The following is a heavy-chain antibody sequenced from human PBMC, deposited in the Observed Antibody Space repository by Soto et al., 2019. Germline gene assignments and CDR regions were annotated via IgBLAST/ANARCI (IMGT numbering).Heavy chain of an antibody. CDR1: GFTFSSYA. V-gene: IGHV3-23*01. J-gene: IGHJ4*02. Sequence: EVQLLESGGGLVQPGGSLRLSCAASGFTFSSYAMSWVRQAPGKGLEWVSAISGSGGSTYYADSVKGRFTISRDNSKNTLYLQMNCLRAEDTAVYYCAKVYMGLELFNYFDYWGQGTLVTVSS. CDR3: AKVYMGLELFNYFDY. CDR2: ISGSGGST. D-gene: IGHD1-7*01.